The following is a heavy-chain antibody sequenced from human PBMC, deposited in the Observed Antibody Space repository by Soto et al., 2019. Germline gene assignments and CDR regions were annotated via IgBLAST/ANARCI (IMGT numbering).Heavy chain of an antibody. CDR1: GGTFSSYA. CDR3: ARVTGGYDIYYFDY. CDR2: ITPIFGTA. V-gene: IGHV1-69*13. Sequence: AASVKVSCKASGGTFSSYAISWVRQAPGQGLEWMGGITPIFGTANYAQKFQGRVTITADDSTSTAYMELSSLRSEDTAVYYCARVTGGYDIYYFDYWGQGTLVTVSS. D-gene: IGHD5-12*01. J-gene: IGHJ4*02.